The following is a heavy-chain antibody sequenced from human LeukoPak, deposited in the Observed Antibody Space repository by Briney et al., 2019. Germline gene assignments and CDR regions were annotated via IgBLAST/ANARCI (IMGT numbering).Heavy chain of an antibody. Sequence: GGSLRLSCAVSGFTFSTYWMHWVRQAPGKGLVWVARINSDGSSINYADSVKGRFTISRDSAKNTLFLQMDSLRAEDTAVYYCVRGTSRENGYGGDDPYWGRGTLVVVSS. V-gene: IGHV3-74*01. CDR2: INSDGSSI. D-gene: IGHD2-21*02. J-gene: IGHJ4*02. CDR1: GFTFSTYW. CDR3: VRGTSRENGYGGDDPY.